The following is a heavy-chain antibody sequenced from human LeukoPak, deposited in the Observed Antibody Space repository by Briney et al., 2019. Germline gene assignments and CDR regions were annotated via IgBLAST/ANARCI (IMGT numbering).Heavy chain of an antibody. V-gene: IGHV4-39*07. CDR1: GVSISSSGSY. Sequence: PSETLSLTCTVSGVSISSSGSYWAWIRQPPGKGLDWIGTISYAGSPNYNPSLNSRVTMSSDTSSNQFSLRLSSVTDADTAVYYCARVGGTYYYDSSGYYLFDYWGQGTLVTVSS. J-gene: IGHJ4*02. D-gene: IGHD3-22*01. CDR2: ISYAGSP. CDR3: ARVGGTYYYDSSGYYLFDY.